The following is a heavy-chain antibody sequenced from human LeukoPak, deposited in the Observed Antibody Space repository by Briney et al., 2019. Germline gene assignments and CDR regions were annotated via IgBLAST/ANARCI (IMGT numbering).Heavy chain of an antibody. CDR2: ISDTGGNT. Sequence: GGSLRLSCAASGFTFANYAMNWVRQAPGKGLEWVSSISDTGGNTYYADTMKGRFTISIDNSKNALYLQMNSLTAQNTRLSFFANDPYYFDGSGYFSEYFLHWGQGNLVTVSS. CDR3: ANDPYYFDGSGYFSEYFLH. D-gene: IGHD3-22*01. J-gene: IGHJ1*01. CDR1: GFTFANYA. V-gene: IGHV3-23*01.